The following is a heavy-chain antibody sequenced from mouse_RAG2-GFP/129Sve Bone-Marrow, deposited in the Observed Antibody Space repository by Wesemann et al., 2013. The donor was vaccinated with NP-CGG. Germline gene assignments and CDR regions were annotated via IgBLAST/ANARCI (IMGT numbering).Heavy chain of an antibody. V-gene: IGHV5-6*01. D-gene: IGHD3-2*01. J-gene: IGHJ3*01. CDR2: ISSGGSYT. CDR3: ARHETARAPWFAY. Sequence: TISSGGSYTYYPDSVKGRFTISRDNAKNTLYLQMSSLKSEDTAMYYCARHETARAPWFAYWGQGTLVTVSA.